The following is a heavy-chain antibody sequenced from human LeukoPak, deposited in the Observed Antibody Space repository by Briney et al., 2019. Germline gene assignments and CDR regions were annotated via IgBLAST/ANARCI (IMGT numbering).Heavy chain of an antibody. CDR3: ARTARHLDY. CDR1: GFTFSSYW. V-gene: IGHV3-7*01. J-gene: IGHJ4*02. Sequence: GGSLRLSCEASGFTFSSYWMSWVRQAPGKGLEWVANIKKDGSEKYYVDSVKGRFTISRDNAKNSLYLQMNSLRAEDTAVYYCARTARHLDYWGQGTLVTVSS. CDR2: IKKDGSEK. D-gene: IGHD5-18*01.